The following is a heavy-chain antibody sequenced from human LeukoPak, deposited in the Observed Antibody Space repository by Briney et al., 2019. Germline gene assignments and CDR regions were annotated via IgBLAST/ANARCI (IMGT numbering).Heavy chain of an antibody. J-gene: IGHJ3*02. CDR2: ISSSSSYI. CDR3: ARGAPGYSYGTYDAFDI. D-gene: IGHD5-18*01. CDR1: GFTFSSYS. Sequence: GGSLRLSCAASGFTFSSYSMDWVRQAPGKGLEWVSSISSSSSYIYYADSVKGRFTISRDNAKNSLYLQMNSLRAEDTAVYYCARGAPGYSYGTYDAFDIWGQGTMVTVSS. V-gene: IGHV3-21*01.